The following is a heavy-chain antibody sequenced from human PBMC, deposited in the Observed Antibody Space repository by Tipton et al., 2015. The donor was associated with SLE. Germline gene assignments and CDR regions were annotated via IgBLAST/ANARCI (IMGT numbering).Heavy chain of an antibody. V-gene: IGHV3-21*01. Sequence: SLRLSCAASGFTFSSYSMNWVRQAPGKGVEWVSSISSSSSYLYYADSVKGRFTISRDNAKNSLYLQMNSLRAEDTGVYYCARGAIAKIGGSDYWGQGTLVTVSS. CDR2: ISSSSSYL. J-gene: IGHJ4*02. D-gene: IGHD6-13*01. CDR1: GFTFSSYS. CDR3: ARGAIAKIGGSDY.